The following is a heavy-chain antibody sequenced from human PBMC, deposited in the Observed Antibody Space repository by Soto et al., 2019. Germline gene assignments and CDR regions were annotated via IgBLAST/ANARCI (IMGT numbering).Heavy chain of an antibody. D-gene: IGHD5-18*01. CDR3: ARERGYSYGSDYGMDV. V-gene: IGHV4-59*01. CDR2: IYYSGST. CDR1: GSSISSYY. J-gene: IGHJ6*02. Sequence: PSETLSLTCTVSGSSISSYYWSWIRQPPGKGLEWIGYIYYSGSTNYNPSLKSRVTISVDTSKNQFSLKLSSVTAADTAVYYCARERGYSYGSDYGMDVWGQGTTVTVSS.